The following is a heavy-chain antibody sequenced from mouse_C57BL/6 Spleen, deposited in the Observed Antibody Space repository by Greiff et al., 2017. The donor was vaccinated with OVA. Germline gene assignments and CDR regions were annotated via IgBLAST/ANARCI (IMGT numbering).Heavy chain of an antibody. CDR2: ISDGGSYT. CDR1: GFTFSSYA. Sequence: EVKLMESGGGLVKPGGSLKLSCAASGFTFSSYAMSWVRQTPEKRLEWVATISDGGSYTYYPDNVKGRVTISRDNAKNNLYLQMSHLKSEDTAMYYCAREGEYYFDYWGQGTTLTVSS. V-gene: IGHV5-4*01. CDR3: AREGEYYFDY. J-gene: IGHJ2*01.